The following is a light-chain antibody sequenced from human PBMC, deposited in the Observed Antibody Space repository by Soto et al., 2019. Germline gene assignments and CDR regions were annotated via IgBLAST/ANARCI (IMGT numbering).Light chain of an antibody. J-gene: IGKJ2*01. CDR1: QTVSSSY. Sequence: EIVLTQSPGTLSLSPGERATLSGRASQTVSSSYLSWYQQKPGQAPRLLIYLASSRATGIPDRFSGSGSGTDFTLTISRLEPEDFAVYYCQQHSSSPHMYTFGQGTKLEIK. CDR3: QQHSSSPHMYT. V-gene: IGKV3-20*01. CDR2: LAS.